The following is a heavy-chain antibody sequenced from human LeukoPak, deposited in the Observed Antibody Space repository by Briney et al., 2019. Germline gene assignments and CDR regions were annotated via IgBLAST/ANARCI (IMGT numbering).Heavy chain of an antibody. CDR2: INPNSGGT. CDR3: AGQPRPLGYCSSTSCTLDY. J-gene: IGHJ4*02. V-gene: IGHV1-2*02. D-gene: IGHD2-2*01. CDR1: GYTFTGYY. Sequence: ASVKVSCKASGYTFTGYYMHWVRQAPGQGLEWMGWINPNSGGTNYAQKFQGRVAMTRDTSISTAYMELSRLRSDDTAVYYCAGQPRPLGYCSSTSCTLDYWGQGTLVTVPS.